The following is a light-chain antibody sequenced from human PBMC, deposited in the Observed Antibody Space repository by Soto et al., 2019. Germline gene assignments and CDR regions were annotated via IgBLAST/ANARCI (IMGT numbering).Light chain of an antibody. V-gene: IGLV2-14*01. Sequence: QSVLTQPASVSGSPGQSITISRTGASSVVGGYNYVSWYQQHPGKAPKLMIYDVSNRPSGVSNRFSGSKSGNTASLTISGLQAEDEADYYCSSYTSSSTLVFGTGTKVTVL. J-gene: IGLJ1*01. CDR3: SSYTSSSTLV. CDR1: SSVVGGYNY. CDR2: DVS.